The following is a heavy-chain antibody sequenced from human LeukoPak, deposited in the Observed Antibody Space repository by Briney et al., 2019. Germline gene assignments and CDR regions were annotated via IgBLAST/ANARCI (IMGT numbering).Heavy chain of an antibody. CDR3: ARQWQQVDY. CDR2: IKLDGSEK. CDR1: GFTFSSYW. Sequence: GGSLRLSCVASGFTFSSYWMTWVRQAPGKGLEWVANIKLDGSEKYYVDSVKGRFTISRDNAKNSLLLQMNSLRAEDTAVYYCARQWQQVDYWGQGTLVTVSS. D-gene: IGHD6-13*01. J-gene: IGHJ4*02. V-gene: IGHV3-7*04.